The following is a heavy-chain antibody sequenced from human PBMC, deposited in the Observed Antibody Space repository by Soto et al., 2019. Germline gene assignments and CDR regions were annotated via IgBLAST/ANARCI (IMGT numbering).Heavy chain of an antibody. D-gene: IGHD3-22*01. CDR3: AHTIGYYDSSAYYAGYYGMDV. J-gene: IGHJ6*02. CDR1: GFSLSTSGVG. CDR2: IYWDDDK. Sequence: QITLRESGPTLVKPTQTLTLTCTFSGFSLSTSGVGVGWIRQPPGKALEWLALIYWDDDKRYSPSLKSRLTITKDTSKNQVVLTMTNMEPVDTGTYYCAHTIGYYDSSAYYAGYYGMDVWGQGTTVTVSS. V-gene: IGHV2-5*02.